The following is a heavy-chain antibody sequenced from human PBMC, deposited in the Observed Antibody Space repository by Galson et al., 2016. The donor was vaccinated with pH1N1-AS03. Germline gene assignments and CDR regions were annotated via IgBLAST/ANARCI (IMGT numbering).Heavy chain of an antibody. J-gene: IGHJ6*02. CDR3: ARDPRGPCNSATYPTTYYFGMDV. D-gene: IGHD2/OR15-2a*01. Sequence: SVKVSCKASGYIFTGFYVHWVRQAPGQGLEWMGWINTDSGVTNYAQKFEAWVTMTRDTSVNTAYMELYGLKSDDTAVYYCARDPRGPCNSATYPTTYYFGMDVWGQGTTVIVSS. CDR2: INTDSGVT. CDR1: GYIFTGFY. V-gene: IGHV1-2*04.